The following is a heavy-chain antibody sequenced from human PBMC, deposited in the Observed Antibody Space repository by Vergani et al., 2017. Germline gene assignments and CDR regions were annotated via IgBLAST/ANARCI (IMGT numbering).Heavy chain of an antibody. Sequence: QVQLQQWGAGLLKPSETLSLTCAVYGGSFSGYYWSWIRQPPGKGLEWIGEINHSGSTNYNPSLKSRVTISVDTSKNQFSLNLSSVTAADTAVYYCARKKGGLHFDLWGRGTLVTVSS. J-gene: IGHJ2*01. V-gene: IGHV4-34*01. CDR3: ARKKGGLHFDL. CDR2: INHSGST. CDR1: GGSFSGYY. D-gene: IGHD2-15*01.